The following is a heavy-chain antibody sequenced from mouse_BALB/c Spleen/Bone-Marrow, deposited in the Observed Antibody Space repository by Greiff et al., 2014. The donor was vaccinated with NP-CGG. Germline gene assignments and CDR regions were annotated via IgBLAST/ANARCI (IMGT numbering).Heavy chain of an antibody. Sequence: QVQLQQPGAELTKPGASVKISCKATGYTFSSYWIEWVKQRPGHGLEWIGEILPGSGSTNYNEKFKGKATFTADTSSNTAYMQLSSLTSEDSAVYYCARGDGEGRFAYWGQGTLVTVSA. V-gene: IGHV1-9*01. CDR2: ILPGSGST. D-gene: IGHD3-3*01. CDR3: ARGDGEGRFAY. J-gene: IGHJ3*01. CDR1: GYTFSSYW.